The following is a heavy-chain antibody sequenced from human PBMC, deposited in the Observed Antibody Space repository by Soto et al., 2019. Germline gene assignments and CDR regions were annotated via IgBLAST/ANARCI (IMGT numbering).Heavy chain of an antibody. Sequence: GGSLRLSCAASGFTFSSYEMNWVRQAPGKGLEWVSYISSSGSTIYYADSVKGRFTISRDNAKNSLYLQMNSLRAEDTAVYYCAREISSSGYYSDGAIDIWGQGTMVTVSS. J-gene: IGHJ3*02. CDR3: AREISSSGYYSDGAIDI. CDR2: ISSSGSTI. D-gene: IGHD3-22*01. CDR1: GFTFSSYE. V-gene: IGHV3-48*03.